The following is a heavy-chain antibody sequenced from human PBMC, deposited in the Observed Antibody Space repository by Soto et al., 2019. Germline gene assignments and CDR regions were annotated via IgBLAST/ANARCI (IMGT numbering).Heavy chain of an antibody. CDR3: ARIILYCRGGSCYPGDCYYDMDV. CDR1: RGTFSSYA. V-gene: IGHV1-69*06. J-gene: IGHJ6*02. D-gene: IGHD2-15*01. CDR2: IIPIFGTA. Sequence: QVQLVQSGAEVKKPGSSVKVSCKASRGTFSSYAISWVRQAPGQGLEGMGGIIPIFGTANYAQKFQGRVTITADKSTSTVYLELSSLGSEDTAVYYFARIILYCRGGSCYPGDCYYDMDVWGQGTTVTVSS.